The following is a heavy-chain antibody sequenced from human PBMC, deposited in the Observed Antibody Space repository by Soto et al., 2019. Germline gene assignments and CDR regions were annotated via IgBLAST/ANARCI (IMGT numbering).Heavy chain of an antibody. Sequence: ASVKVSCKESGYTLTSYYMHWVRQAPGQGLEWMGIINPSGGSTSYAQKFQGRVTMTRDTSTSTVYMELSSLRSEDTAVYYCARDSYYYDSSGYYRYLNYWGQGTLVTVSS. J-gene: IGHJ4*02. CDR2: INPSGGST. CDR1: GYTLTSYY. CDR3: ARDSYYYDSSGYYRYLNY. V-gene: IGHV1-46*01. D-gene: IGHD3-22*01.